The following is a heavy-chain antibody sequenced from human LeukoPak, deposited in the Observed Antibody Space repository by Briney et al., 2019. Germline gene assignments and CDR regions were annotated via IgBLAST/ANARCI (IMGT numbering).Heavy chain of an antibody. CDR2: ISYDGSNK. J-gene: IGHJ3*02. V-gene: IGHV3-30*03. CDR3: ARDSSSWKDDAFDI. CDR1: GFTFSSYG. Sequence: PGGSLRLSCAASGFTFSSYGMHWVRQAPGKGLEWVAVISYDGSNKYYADSVKGRFTISRDNAKNSLYLQMNSLRAEDTAVYYCARDSSSWKDDAFDIWGQGTMVTVSS. D-gene: IGHD6-13*01.